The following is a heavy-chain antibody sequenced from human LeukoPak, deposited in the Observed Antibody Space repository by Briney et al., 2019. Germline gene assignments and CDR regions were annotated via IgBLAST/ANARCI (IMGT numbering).Heavy chain of an antibody. Sequence: ASVKVSCKASGYTFTCYYMHWVRQAPGQGLEWMGWINPNRGGTNYAQKFQGRVTMTRDTSISTSYMELSWLRSDDTAVYYCARGGGIEYSYAKRFDYWGQGTLVTVSS. CDR3: ARGGGIEYSYAKRFDY. V-gene: IGHV1-2*02. D-gene: IGHD5-18*01. CDR2: INPNRGGT. J-gene: IGHJ4*02. CDR1: GYTFTCYY.